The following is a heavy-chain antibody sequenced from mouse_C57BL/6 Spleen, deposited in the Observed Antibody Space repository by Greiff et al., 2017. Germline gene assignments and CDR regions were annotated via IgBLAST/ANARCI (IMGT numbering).Heavy chain of an antibody. D-gene: IGHD4-1*01. CDR1: GYTFTDYY. CDR2: IYPGSGNT. V-gene: IGHV1-76*01. J-gene: IGHJ2*01. Sequence: QVQLQQSGAELVRPGASVKLSCKASGYTFTDYYINWVKQRPGQGLEWIARIYPGSGNTYYNEKFKGKATLTAEKSSSTAYMQLSSLTSEDSAVYFCARSDKDWGSFDYWGQGTTLTVSS. CDR3: ARSDKDWGSFDY.